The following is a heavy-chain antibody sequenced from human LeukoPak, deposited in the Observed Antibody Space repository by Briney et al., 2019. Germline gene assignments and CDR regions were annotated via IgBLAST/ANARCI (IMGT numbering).Heavy chain of an antibody. CDR1: GFTFTTYW. V-gene: IGHV3-74*01. Sequence: GGSLRLSCAASGFTFTTYWMHWVRQAPGKGLVWVSHINTDGSTTNYADAVKGRFTISRDNAKNALYLQMNSLRAEDTAVYYCASLKSDNWGRGTLVSVSS. D-gene: IGHD2-21*01. J-gene: IGHJ4*02. CDR3: ASLKSDN. CDR2: INTDGSTT.